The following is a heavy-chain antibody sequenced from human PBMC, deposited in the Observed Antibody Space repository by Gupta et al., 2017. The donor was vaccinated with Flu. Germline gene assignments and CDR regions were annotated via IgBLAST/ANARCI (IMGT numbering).Heavy chain of an antibody. Sequence: EVQLFESGGTLVQPGGSLRLSCAASGFTFSHYAMSWVRQTAGKGLEWVSAINSDGSSTYSADSVKGRFSISRDNSQNMLYLQMNSLGVEDTAVYYCTKGTASGTEYYFDHWGQGTLVTVSS. CDR3: TKGTASGTEYYFDH. J-gene: IGHJ4*02. CDR2: INSDGSST. CDR1: GFTFSHYA. D-gene: IGHD6-13*01. V-gene: IGHV3-23*01.